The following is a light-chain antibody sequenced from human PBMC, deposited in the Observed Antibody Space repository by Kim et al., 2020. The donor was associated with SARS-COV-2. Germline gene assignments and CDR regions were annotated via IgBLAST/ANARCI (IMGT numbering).Light chain of an antibody. CDR2: ENS. CDR3: AAWDDTLHAWV. J-gene: IGLJ3*02. V-gene: IGLV1-47*01. CDR1: SSTIGIHF. Sequence: GQRRAISCSGTSSTIGIHFVYWRQQLPGTAPKIVIHENSQRPSGVPVRFSGSKSGTSASLAISGLRSEDEGDYYCAAWDDTLHAWVFGGGTQLTVL.